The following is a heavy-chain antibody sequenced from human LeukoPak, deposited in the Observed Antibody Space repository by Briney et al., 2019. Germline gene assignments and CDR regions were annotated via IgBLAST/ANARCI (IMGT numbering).Heavy chain of an antibody. J-gene: IGHJ6*04. CDR2: ISYDGSNK. V-gene: IGHV3-30*18. Sequence: GGSLRLSCAASGFTFSSYGMHWVRQAPGKGLEWVAVISYDGSNKYYADSVKGRFTISRDNSKNTLYLQMNSLRAEDTAVYYCAKDRRWLEIPFYYGRDVWGKGTTVTVSS. D-gene: IGHD4-23*01. CDR1: GFTFSSYG. CDR3: AKDRRWLEIPFYYGRDV.